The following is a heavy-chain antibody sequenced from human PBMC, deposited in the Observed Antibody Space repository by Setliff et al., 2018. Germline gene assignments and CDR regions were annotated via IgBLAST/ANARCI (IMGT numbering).Heavy chain of an antibody. CDR1: GGSISNYY. CDR3: AREQWLDPPGYYYMDV. Sequence: SETLSLTCTVSGGSISNYYWSWIRQPAGKGLEWIGRIYTSGSTNYNPSLKSRVTMSTDTSKNQFSLKLNSVTAADMAVYYCAREQWLDPPGYYYMDVWAKGTTVTVSS. CDR2: IYTSGST. D-gene: IGHD6-19*01. J-gene: IGHJ6*03. V-gene: IGHV4-4*07.